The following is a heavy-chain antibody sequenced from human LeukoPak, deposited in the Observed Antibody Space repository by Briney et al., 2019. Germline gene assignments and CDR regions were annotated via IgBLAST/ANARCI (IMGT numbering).Heavy chain of an antibody. V-gene: IGHV3-30*03. J-gene: IGHJ4*02. D-gene: IGHD6-6*01. Sequence: PGGSLRLSCAASGFTFSSYGMHWVRQAPGKGLEWVAIISFDGSNKQYADSVKGRFTISRDNSKNTLYLQMNSLRAEDTAVYYCAVSSSFDYWGQGTLVTVSS. CDR2: ISFDGSNK. CDR3: AVSSSFDY. CDR1: GFTFSSYG.